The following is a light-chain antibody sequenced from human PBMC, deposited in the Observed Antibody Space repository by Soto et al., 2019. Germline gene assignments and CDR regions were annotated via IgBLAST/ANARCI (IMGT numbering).Light chain of an antibody. Sequence: QSALTQPASVSGSPGRSITISCTGTSSDVGGYNYVSWYQQHPGKAPKLMIYDVSNRPSGVSNRFSGSTSGNTASLTISGLLEEDEAEHYGCSYTSNGTLRYGCGPETKVTV. CDR3: CSYTSNGTLRYG. CDR1: SSDVGGYNY. V-gene: IGLV2-14*01. J-gene: IGLJ1*01. CDR2: DVS.